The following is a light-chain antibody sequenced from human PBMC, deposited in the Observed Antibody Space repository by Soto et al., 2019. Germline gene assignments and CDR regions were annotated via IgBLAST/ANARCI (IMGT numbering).Light chain of an antibody. V-gene: IGKV1-5*03. CDR3: QHYNSYSEA. Sequence: DIQMTQSPSTLSGSVGDRVTFLCRASRTFVIWLAWYRQKPGKAPKPLIYKASTLKSGVPSRFSGSGSGTECTLTISSLQHDDFATYYCQHYNSYSEAFGQGTKVELK. CDR1: RTFVIW. J-gene: IGKJ1*01. CDR2: KAS.